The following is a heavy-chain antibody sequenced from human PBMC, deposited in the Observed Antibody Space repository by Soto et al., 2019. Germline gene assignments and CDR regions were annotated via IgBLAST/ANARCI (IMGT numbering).Heavy chain of an antibody. Sequence: QVQLVQSGAEVKTPGSSLKVSCKVSGSRFSNYVISWVRQAPGHGLEWLGRIIAIISSTKCAQSFQGRVTITADKSSRPDSQEWSSLRSDDTTVYDCAREGSGKKADSNGLDSLGSWGQGTLVTVSS. D-gene: IGHD2-8*01. V-gene: IGHV1-69*06. CDR3: AREGSGKKADSNGLDSLGS. CDR2: IIAIISST. CDR1: GSRFSNYV. J-gene: IGHJ5*02.